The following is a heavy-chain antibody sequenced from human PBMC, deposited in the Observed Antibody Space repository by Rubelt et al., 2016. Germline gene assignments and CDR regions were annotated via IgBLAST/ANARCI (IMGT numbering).Heavy chain of an antibody. CDR1: AYTFTSYG. D-gene: IGHD1-7*01. CDR2: ISAYNGNR. CDR3: ASPVSITGTTSVARDYYYYGMDV. V-gene: IGHV1-18*01. Sequence: QIQLVQSGAEVKKPGASVRVSCRASAYTFTSYGISWVRQAPGQRPEWMGWISAYNGNRNYAQKFQGRLTMTTDASMMTAYMELGSLRPEETACYYCASPVSITGTTSVARDYYYYGMDVWGQGTTVTVSS. J-gene: IGHJ6*02.